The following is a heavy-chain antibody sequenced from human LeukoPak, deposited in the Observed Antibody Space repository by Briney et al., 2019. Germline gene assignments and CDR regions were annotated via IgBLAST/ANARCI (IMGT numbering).Heavy chain of an antibody. Sequence: GGSLRLSCAASGLTFSSYAMSWVRQAPEKGLEWVSAISGGGDNTFYADSVKGWFTISRDNSKNTLYLQMNSLRAEDTAVYYCAKDRLTLDAFDIWGQGTVVTVSS. CDR1: GLTFSSYA. V-gene: IGHV3-23*01. CDR2: ISGGGDNT. J-gene: IGHJ3*02. CDR3: AKDRLTLDAFDI.